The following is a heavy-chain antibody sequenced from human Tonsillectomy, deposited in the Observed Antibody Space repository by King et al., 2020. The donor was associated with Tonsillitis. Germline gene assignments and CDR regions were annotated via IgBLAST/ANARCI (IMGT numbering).Heavy chain of an antibody. D-gene: IGHD5-12*01. J-gene: IGHJ5*02. CDR3: ARVVDIPGEERQSNWFDP. V-gene: IGHV1-69*09. CDR2: IIPILGIA. CDR1: GGTFSSYA. Sequence: VQLVESGAEVKKPGSSVKVSCKASGGTFSSYAISWVRQAPGQGLEWMGRIIPILGIANYAQKFQGRVTITADKSTSAAYMELSSLRSEDTAVYYCARVVDIPGEERQSNWFDPWGQGTLVTVSS.